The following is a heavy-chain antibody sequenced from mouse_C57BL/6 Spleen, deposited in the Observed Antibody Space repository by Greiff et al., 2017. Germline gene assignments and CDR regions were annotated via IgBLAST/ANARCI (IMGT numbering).Heavy chain of an antibody. V-gene: IGHV5-6*01. D-gene: IGHD2-2*01. J-gene: IGHJ2*01. CDR2: ISSGGSYT. CDR1: GFTFSSYG. Sequence: VQLKESGGDLVKPGGSLKLSCAASGFTFSSYGMSWVRQTPDKRLEWVATISSGGSYTYYPDSVKGRFTISRDNAKNTLYLQMSSLKSEDTAMYYCARQVVTPSYYFDYWGQGTTLTVSS. CDR3: ARQVVTPSYYFDY.